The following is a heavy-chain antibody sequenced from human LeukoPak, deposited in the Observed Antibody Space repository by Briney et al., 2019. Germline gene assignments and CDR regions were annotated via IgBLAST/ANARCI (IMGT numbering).Heavy chain of an antibody. Sequence: SQTLSLTCAFSGDRVSSDSAAWNWIRQSPSRGLEWLGRAYHRSKWYNDYAESVKSRITINPDTSKNQFSLQLKSVTPEDTAVYFCASSMVGATHFDYWGQGTLVTVSS. CDR3: ASSMVGATHFDY. J-gene: IGHJ4*02. CDR1: GDRVSSDSAA. CDR2: AYHRSKWYN. D-gene: IGHD1-26*01. V-gene: IGHV6-1*01.